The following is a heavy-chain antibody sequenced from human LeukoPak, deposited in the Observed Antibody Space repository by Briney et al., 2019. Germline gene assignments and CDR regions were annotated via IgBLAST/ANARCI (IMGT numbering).Heavy chain of an antibody. D-gene: IGHD1-26*01. V-gene: IGHV3-53*01. CDR3: VRDIGSYPPEK. J-gene: IGHJ4*02. CDR1: GFSVSSTY. CDR2: MYSDGLT. Sequence: GGLLRLCCAACGFSVSSTYMSWVRAAAGEGLWLVSLMYSDGLTSYGDSVRGRFTISRDTSKNTLHLQMNSLRAEDTAIYYCVRDIGSYPPEKWGQGTLVTVSS.